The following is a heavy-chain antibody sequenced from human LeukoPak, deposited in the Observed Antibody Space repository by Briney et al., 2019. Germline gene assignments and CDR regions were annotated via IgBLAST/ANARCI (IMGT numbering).Heavy chain of an antibody. D-gene: IGHD5-18*01. Sequence: GGSLRLSCAASGFTFSSYSMNWVRQPPGKGLEWVANIKQDGSEKYYVDSVKGRFTISRDNAKNSLYLQMNSLRAEDTAVYYCARAIRYSYGYGVFDYWGQGTLVTVSS. J-gene: IGHJ4*02. CDR1: GFTFSSYS. CDR3: ARAIRYSYGYGVFDY. V-gene: IGHV3-7*01. CDR2: IKQDGSEK.